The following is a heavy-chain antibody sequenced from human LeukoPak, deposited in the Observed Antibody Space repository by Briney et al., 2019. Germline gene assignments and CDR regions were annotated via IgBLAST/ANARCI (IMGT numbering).Heavy chain of an antibody. V-gene: IGHV4-4*07. Sequence: SETLSLTCTVSGVSISSYYWSWIRQPAGKGLEWIGRIYTSGSTNYNPSLKSRVTMSVDTSKNQFSLKLSSVTAADTAVYYCASPVCSGGSCYRDAFDIWGQGTMVTVSS. J-gene: IGHJ3*02. CDR1: GVSISSYY. CDR2: IYTSGST. D-gene: IGHD2-15*01. CDR3: ASPVCSGGSCYRDAFDI.